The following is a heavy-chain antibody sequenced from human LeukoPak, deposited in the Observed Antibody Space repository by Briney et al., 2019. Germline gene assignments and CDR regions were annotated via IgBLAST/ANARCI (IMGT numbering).Heavy chain of an antibody. J-gene: IGHJ5*02. V-gene: IGHV4-39*01. CDR2: IFYSGST. D-gene: IGHD3-3*01. Sequence: PETLSLTCTVSGGSISDSSGYWGWIRQPPGKGLEWIGSIFYSGSTNFNPSLKSRVTISVDKSKNHFSLRLSSVTAADTAVFYCARHAPHGDWFDPWGQGTLVTVSS. CDR1: GGSISDSSGY. CDR3: ARHAPHGDWFDP.